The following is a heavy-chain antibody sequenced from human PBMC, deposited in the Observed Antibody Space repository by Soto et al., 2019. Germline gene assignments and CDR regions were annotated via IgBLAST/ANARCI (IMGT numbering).Heavy chain of an antibody. Sequence: SVKVSCKASGGTFSSYAISWVRQAPGQGLEWMGGIIPIFGTANYAQKFQGRVTITADESTGTAYMELSSLRSEDTAVYYCARSLVATDYYYYGMDVWGQGTTVTVSS. V-gene: IGHV1-69*13. CDR3: ARSLVATDYYYYGMDV. CDR2: IIPIFGTA. D-gene: IGHD5-12*01. CDR1: GGTFSSYA. J-gene: IGHJ6*02.